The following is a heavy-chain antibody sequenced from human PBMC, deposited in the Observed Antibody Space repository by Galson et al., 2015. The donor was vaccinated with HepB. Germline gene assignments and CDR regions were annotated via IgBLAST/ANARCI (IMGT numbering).Heavy chain of an antibody. CDR3: ARVYYYDSSGYPHDAFDI. CDR1: GFTFSSYG. CDR2: IWYDGSNK. Sequence: SLRLSCAASGFTFSSYGMHWVRQAPGKGLEWVAVIWYDGSNKYYADPVKGRFTISRDNSKNTLYLQMNSLRAEDTAVYYCARVYYYDSSGYPHDAFDIWGQGTMITVSS. V-gene: IGHV3-33*01. D-gene: IGHD3-22*01. J-gene: IGHJ3*02.